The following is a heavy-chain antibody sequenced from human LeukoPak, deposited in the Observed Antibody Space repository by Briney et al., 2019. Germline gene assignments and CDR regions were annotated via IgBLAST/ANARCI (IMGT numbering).Heavy chain of an antibody. CDR2: IYSGGST. Sequence: GGSLRLSCAAPGFTVSSNYMSWVRQAPGKGLEWVSVIYSGGSTYYADSVKGRFTISRDNSKNTLYLQMNSLRAEDTAVYYCATDWGRYCTNGVCYKPFDYWGQGTLVTVSS. V-gene: IGHV3-53*01. J-gene: IGHJ4*02. D-gene: IGHD2-8*01. CDR1: GFTVSSNY. CDR3: ATDWGRYCTNGVCYKPFDY.